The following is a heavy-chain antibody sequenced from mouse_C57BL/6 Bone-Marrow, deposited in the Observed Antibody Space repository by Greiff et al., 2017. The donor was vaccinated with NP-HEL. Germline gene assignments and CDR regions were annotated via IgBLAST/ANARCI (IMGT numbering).Heavy chain of an antibody. J-gene: IGHJ3*01. CDR2: IYPGSGST. Sequence: VQLQQPGAELVKPGASVKMSCKASGYTFTSYWITWVKQRPGQGLEWIGDIYPGSGSTNYNEKFKSKATLTVDKSSSTAYMQLSSLTSEDSAVYYCTRIWFAYWGQGTLVTVSA. CDR1: GYTFTSYW. V-gene: IGHV1-55*01. CDR3: TRIWFAY.